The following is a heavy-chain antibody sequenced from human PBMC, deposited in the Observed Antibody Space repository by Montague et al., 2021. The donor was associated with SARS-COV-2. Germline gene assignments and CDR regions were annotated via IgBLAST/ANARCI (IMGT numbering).Heavy chain of an antibody. CDR3: AREKTVRGIYYFGMDV. D-gene: IGHD4-11*01. J-gene: IGHJ6*02. Sequence: SLRLSCAASDFSLDLSWMSWVRQAPGKGLEWVANIMADGSRKYYVDSVKGRFTISRDKAYKSVYLQMNSLRVEDTAVYYCAREKTVRGIYYFGMDVWGQGTTVTVSS. CDR2: IMADGSRK. CDR1: DFSLDLSW. V-gene: IGHV3-7*03.